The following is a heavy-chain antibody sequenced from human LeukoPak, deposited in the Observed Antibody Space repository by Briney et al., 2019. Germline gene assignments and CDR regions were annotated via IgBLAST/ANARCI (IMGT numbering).Heavy chain of an antibody. CDR1: GFTFSSHW. J-gene: IGHJ4*02. D-gene: IGHD7-27*01. Sequence: PGGSLRLSCAASGFTFSSHWMSWVRQAPGKGLEWVANIKQDGSEKYYVDSVKGRFTISRDNAKDSLYLQMNSLRAEDTAVYYCARDVNWGHFDYWGQGTLVTVSS. V-gene: IGHV3-7*01. CDR2: IKQDGSEK. CDR3: ARDVNWGHFDY.